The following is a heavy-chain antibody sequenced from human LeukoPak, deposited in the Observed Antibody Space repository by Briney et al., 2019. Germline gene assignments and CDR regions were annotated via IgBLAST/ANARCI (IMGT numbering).Heavy chain of an antibody. CDR3: ARGKFGELYYFEY. CDR1: GGSITSGGYY. J-gene: IGHJ4*02. D-gene: IGHD3-10*01. CDR2: IYHSGTT. Sequence: PSQTLSLTCSVSGGSITSGGYYWSWVRQHPGKGLEWIGYIYHSGTTLYNPSLKSRVTMSVDTSKNQFSLRLNSVTAADTAVYYCARGKFGELYYFEYWSQGTLVTVSS. V-gene: IGHV4-31*03.